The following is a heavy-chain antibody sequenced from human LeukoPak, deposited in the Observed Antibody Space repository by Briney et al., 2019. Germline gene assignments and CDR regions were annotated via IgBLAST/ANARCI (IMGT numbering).Heavy chain of an antibody. J-gene: IGHJ4*02. V-gene: IGHV4-59*01. D-gene: IGHD6-13*01. CDR2: IYYGGST. CDR1: GGSISSYY. CDR3: ARLYSSSWVDY. Sequence: SETLSLTCTVSGGSISSYYWSWIRQPPGKGLEWIGYIYYGGSTNYNPSLKSRVTISVDTSKNQFSLKLSSVTAADTAVYYCARLYSSSWVDYWGQGTLVTVSS.